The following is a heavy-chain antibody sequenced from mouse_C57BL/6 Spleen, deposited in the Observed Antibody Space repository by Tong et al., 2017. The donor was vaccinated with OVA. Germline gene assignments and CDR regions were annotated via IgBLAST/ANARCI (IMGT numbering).Heavy chain of an antibody. CDR3: AREGVGRFAY. Sequence: EVQLQESGGGLVQPKGSLKLSCAASGFSFNTYAMHWVRQAPEKGLEWVAYISSGSSTIYYADTVKGRFTISRDNAKNTLFLQMTSLRSEDTAMYYCAREGVGRFAYWGQGTTLTVSS. CDR2: ISSGSSTI. V-gene: IGHV5-17*01. J-gene: IGHJ2*01. D-gene: IGHD4-1*01. CDR1: GFSFNTYA.